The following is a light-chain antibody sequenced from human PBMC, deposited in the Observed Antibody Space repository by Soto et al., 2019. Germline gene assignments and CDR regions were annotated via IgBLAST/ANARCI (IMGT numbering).Light chain of an antibody. CDR3: QSYASRLSGDVI. CDR2: GNS. Sequence: QSVLTQPPSVSGAPGQRVTVSCTGSSSNIGAGYDVHWYQQLPGTAPKLLIYGNSNRPSGVPDRFSGSKSGTSASLAITGLQAEDEADYDCQSYASRLSGDVIVGGGTKLTVL. CDR1: SSNIGAGYD. V-gene: IGLV1-40*01. J-gene: IGLJ2*01.